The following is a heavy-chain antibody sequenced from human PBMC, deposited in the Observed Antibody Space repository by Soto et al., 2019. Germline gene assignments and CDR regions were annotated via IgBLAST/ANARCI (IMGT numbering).Heavy chain of an antibody. V-gene: IGHV1-18*01. CDR2: ISAYNGNT. D-gene: IGHD6-19*01. CDR1: GYTFTSYG. Sequence: ASVKVSCKASGYTFTSYGISWVRQAPGQGLEWMGWISAYNGNTNYAQKLQGRVTMTTDTSTSTAYMELRSLISDDTAVYYCARDRAPFSIAVALDAFDIWGQGTMVTVSS. CDR3: ARDRAPFSIAVALDAFDI. J-gene: IGHJ3*02.